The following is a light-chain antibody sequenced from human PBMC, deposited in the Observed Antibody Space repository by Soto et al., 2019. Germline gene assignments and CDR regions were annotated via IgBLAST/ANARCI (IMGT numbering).Light chain of an antibody. J-gene: IGKJ4*01. Sequence: DILLTQSPGTLSLSPGERATLSCRTSQSVSSSYLAWYQQKPGQAPRLLIHSASSRATGIPDRFSGSGSGTDFTLTISRLEPEAFAVYYCKQYSSVPITLSAGTKVDIK. CDR2: SAS. CDR1: QSVSSSY. CDR3: KQYSSVPIT. V-gene: IGKV3-20*01.